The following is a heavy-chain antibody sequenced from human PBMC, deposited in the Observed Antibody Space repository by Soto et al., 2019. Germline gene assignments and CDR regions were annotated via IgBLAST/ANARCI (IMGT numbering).Heavy chain of an antibody. Sequence: EVQLVESGGGLVQPGGSLRLSCAASGFSSNNHFMSWVRQAPGKGLEWVANIKPDGSEKNYVDSVKGRFTISRDHAKNSLYLQMNSLRAEDTAVYYCARELSWSGRDYWGQGTLVTVSS. CDR3: ARELSWSGRDY. CDR1: GFSSNNHF. CDR2: IKPDGSEK. J-gene: IGHJ4*02. D-gene: IGHD3-3*01. V-gene: IGHV3-7*01.